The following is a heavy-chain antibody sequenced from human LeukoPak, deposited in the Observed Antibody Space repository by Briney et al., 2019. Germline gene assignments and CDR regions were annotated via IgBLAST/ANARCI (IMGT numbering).Heavy chain of an antibody. D-gene: IGHD3-10*01. V-gene: IGHV3-48*04. CDR2: ISSSSSTI. Sequence: GGSLRLSCAASGFTFSSYSMNWVRQAPGKGLEWVSYISSSSSTIYYADSVKGRFTISRDNAKNSLYLQMNSLRAEDTAVYYCASLSGSYYTRLDYWGQGTLVTVSS. CDR1: GFTFSSYS. CDR3: ASLSGSYYTRLDY. J-gene: IGHJ4*02.